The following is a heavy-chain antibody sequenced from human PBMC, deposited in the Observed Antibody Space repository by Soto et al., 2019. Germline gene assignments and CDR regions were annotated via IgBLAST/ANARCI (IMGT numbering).Heavy chain of an antibody. CDR1: GFTFSSAA. D-gene: IGHD2-8*02. J-gene: IGHJ6*02. Sequence: EVQLLESGGGLVQPGGSLRLSCAASGFTFSSAAMSWVRQAPGKGLEWVSAISGSGGSTYYADSVKGRFTISRDNSMNTLYLQMSSLRAEDTAVYYCAKGPRDVLGYYYGMDVWGQGTTVTVSS. V-gene: IGHV3-23*01. CDR2: ISGSGGST. CDR3: AKGPRDVLGYYYGMDV.